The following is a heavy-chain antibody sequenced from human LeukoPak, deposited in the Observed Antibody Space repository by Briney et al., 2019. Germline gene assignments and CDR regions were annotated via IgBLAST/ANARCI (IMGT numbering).Heavy chain of an antibody. CDR3: ARDSGWYEGGHFDY. CDR1: GGSISSYY. V-gene: IGHV4-4*07. Sequence: PSETLSLTCTVSGGSISSYYWSWIRQPAGKGLEWIGRIYTSGSTNYNPSLKSRVTMSVDTSKNQLSLKLSSVTAADTAVYYCARDSGWYEGGHFDYWGQGTLVTVSS. D-gene: IGHD6-19*01. J-gene: IGHJ4*02. CDR2: IYTSGST.